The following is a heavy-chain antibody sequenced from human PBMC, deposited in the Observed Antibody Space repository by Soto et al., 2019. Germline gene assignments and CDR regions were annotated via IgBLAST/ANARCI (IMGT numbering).Heavy chain of an antibody. J-gene: IGHJ4*02. CDR1: GGSISSYY. D-gene: IGHD4-17*01. CDR2: IYTSGST. CDR3: ARDSGTTVTTRKTYYFDY. V-gene: IGHV4-4*07. Sequence: TSETLSLTCTVSGGSISSYYWSWIRQPAGKGLEWIGRIYTSGSTNYNPSLKSRVTMSVDTSKNQFSLKLSSVTAADTAVYYCARDSGTTVTTRKTYYFDYWGQGTLVTVSS.